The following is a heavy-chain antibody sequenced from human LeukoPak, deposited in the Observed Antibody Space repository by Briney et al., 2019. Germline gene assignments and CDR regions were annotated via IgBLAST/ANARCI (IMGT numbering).Heavy chain of an antibody. CDR3: TRRGGSTGWGAFDY. V-gene: IGHV3-23*01. D-gene: IGHD6-19*01. Sequence: PGGSLRLSCAASGFTFSSYTMNWVRQAPGKGLEWVSSISGSDGRTFYADSVKGRFTISRDNSQNTLYMQMSSLRAEDTAIYYRTRRGGSTGWGAFDYWGQGTLITVSS. J-gene: IGHJ4*02. CDR2: ISGSDGRT. CDR1: GFTFSSYT.